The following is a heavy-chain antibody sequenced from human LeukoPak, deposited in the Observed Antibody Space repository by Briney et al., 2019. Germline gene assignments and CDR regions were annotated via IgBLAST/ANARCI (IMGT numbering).Heavy chain of an antibody. D-gene: IGHD3-10*01. CDR1: GFTFSSYA. Sequence: GGSLRLSCAASGFTFSSYAMNWVRQVPGKGLEWVSGISGNGGSTYYADSVKGRFTISRDNSKDTLYLQMNSLRAEDTAVYYCAKRSRRLTIVRGVPREDVWGQGTTVTVSS. CDR3: AKRSRRLTIVRGVPREDV. CDR2: ISGNGGST. V-gene: IGHV3-23*01. J-gene: IGHJ6*02.